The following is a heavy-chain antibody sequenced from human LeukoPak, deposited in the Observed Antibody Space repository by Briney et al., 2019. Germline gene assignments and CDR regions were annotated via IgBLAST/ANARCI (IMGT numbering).Heavy chain of an antibody. D-gene: IGHD6-13*01. Sequence: ASVIVSCKASRYTFTIYAMHWVSQAPGQRLEWMGWINAGNGNTRYSQEFQGRVTITRDRSAGAAYMELSSLRSEDTAVYYCARGATAGWALDYWGQGTLVTVSS. CDR2: INAGNGNT. CDR1: RYTFTIYA. CDR3: ARGATAGWALDY. V-gene: IGHV1-3*01. J-gene: IGHJ4*02.